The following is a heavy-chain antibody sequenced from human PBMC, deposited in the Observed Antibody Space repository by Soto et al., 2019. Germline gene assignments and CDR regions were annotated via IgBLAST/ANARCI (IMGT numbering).Heavy chain of an antibody. CDR3: ADRHDLGGFDI. Sequence: QITLKESGPTLVKPTQTLTLTCTFSGFSLNTRTVGVGWIRQPPGKALEWLALINWNDDERYSPSLKHRLTITKDTSRNHVVLTMTNVDPVDTATYYCADRHDLGGFDIWGQGTTVTVSS. D-gene: IGHD2-15*01. V-gene: IGHV2-5*01. CDR1: GFSLNTRTVG. J-gene: IGHJ3*02. CDR2: INWNDDE.